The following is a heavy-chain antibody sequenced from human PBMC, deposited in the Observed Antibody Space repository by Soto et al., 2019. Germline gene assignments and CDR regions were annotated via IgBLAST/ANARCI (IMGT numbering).Heavy chain of an antibody. D-gene: IGHD2-21*01. CDR3: VHSRCGGDCRQSYSSHFYYGLDV. Sequence: PGGSLRLSCAASGFTFSSYSMNWVRQAPGKGLEWVSSISSSSSYIYYADSVKGRFTISRDNAKNSLYLQMNSLRAEDTAVYYYVHSRCGGDCRQSYSSHFYYGLDVWGPGTTVTVSS. CDR1: GFTFSSYS. V-gene: IGHV3-21*01. J-gene: IGHJ6*02. CDR2: ISSSSSYI.